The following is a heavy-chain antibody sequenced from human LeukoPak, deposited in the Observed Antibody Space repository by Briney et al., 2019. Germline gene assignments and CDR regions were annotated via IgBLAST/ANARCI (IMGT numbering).Heavy chain of an antibody. V-gene: IGHV3-30*02. CDR1: GFTFNRYG. CDR3: ARSSRDGYNLIDYMDV. Sequence: GGSLRLSCAASGFTFNRYGMHWVRQATGKGLEWVSFIRYDESKEYYADSVKGRFTISRDYSTNTVYLQMNSLRAEDTAVYYCARSSRDGYNLIDYMDVWGKGTTVTVSS. D-gene: IGHD5-24*01. J-gene: IGHJ6*03. CDR2: IRYDESKE.